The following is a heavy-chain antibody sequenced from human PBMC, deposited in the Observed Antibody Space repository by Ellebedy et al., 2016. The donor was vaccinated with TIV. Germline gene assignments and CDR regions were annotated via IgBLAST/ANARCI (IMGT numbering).Heavy chain of an antibody. CDR3: ARREGYYGSGSYYAN. V-gene: IGHV4-59*01. D-gene: IGHD3-10*01. J-gene: IGHJ4*02. CDR2: IYYSGGT. Sequence: MPSETLSLTCTVSGGSISSYYWSWIRQPPGKGLEWIGYIYYSGGTNYNPSLKSRVTISIDTSKNQFSLKLSSVTAADTAVYYCARREGYYGSGSYYANWGQGTLVTVSS. CDR1: GGSISSYY.